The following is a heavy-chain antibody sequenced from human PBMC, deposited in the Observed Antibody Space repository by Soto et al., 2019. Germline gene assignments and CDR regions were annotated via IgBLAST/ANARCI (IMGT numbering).Heavy chain of an antibody. CDR1: GFTVSTYT. Sequence: PGGSLRLSCAASGFTVSTYTMNWVRQAPGKGLEWISSISSGSSYIYYAGSVKGRFTISRDNAKNSLFLQMNSLIADDTAVYYCARDILSGGAYPDSWGQGTKVTVSS. CDR3: ARDILSGGAYPDS. CDR2: ISSGSSYI. J-gene: IGHJ5*01. V-gene: IGHV3-21*01. D-gene: IGHD3-10*01.